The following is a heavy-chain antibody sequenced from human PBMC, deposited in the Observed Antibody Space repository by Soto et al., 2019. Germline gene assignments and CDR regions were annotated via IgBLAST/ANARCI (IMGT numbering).Heavy chain of an antibody. Sequence: GGSVRLSCAASGFTFSSYSMNWVRQAPGKGLEWVSYISSSSSTIYYADSVKGRFTISRDNAKNSLYLQMNSLRAEDTAVYYCASSASFGITIFGVVISGWFDPWGQGTLVTVSS. J-gene: IGHJ5*02. CDR1: GFTFSSYS. V-gene: IGHV3-48*01. CDR3: ASSASFGITIFGVVISGWFDP. CDR2: ISSSSSTI. D-gene: IGHD3-3*01.